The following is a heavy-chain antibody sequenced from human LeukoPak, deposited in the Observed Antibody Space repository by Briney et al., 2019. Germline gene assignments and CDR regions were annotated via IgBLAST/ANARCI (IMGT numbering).Heavy chain of an antibody. J-gene: IGHJ6*03. CDR1: GGTFSSYA. V-gene: IGHV1-69*06. CDR3: ARAGLVVPAVRGYYYYYMDV. Sequence: SVKHSCKASGGTFSSYAISWVREAPGQGLEWMGGIIPIFGTANYAQKFQGRVTITADKSTSTAYMELSSLRSEDTAVYYCARAGLVVPAVRGYYYYYMDVWGKGTTVTVSS. CDR2: IIPIFGTA. D-gene: IGHD2-2*01.